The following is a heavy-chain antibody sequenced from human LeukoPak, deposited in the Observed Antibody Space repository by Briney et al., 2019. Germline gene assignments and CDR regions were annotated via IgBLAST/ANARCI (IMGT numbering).Heavy chain of an antibody. V-gene: IGHV3-30*03. CDR2: ISYDEANI. J-gene: IGHJ4*02. CDR3: SSATSMTTITTDH. Sequence: PGGSLRLSCAASGFTFGDYGMHWVRQAPDKGLEWLAVISYDEANIYYADSVKGRLTISRDNSKNTVFLQMNSLRVEDTAIYYCSSATSMTTITTDHWGQGTLVTVSS. D-gene: IGHD6-25*01. CDR1: GFTFGDYG.